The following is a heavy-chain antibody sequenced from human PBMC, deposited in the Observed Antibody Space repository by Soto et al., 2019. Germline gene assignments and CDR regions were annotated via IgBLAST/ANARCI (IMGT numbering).Heavy chain of an antibody. V-gene: IGHV2-5*01. CDR3: VHTGDSYDPFAY. CDR1: GFSLTTYGVG. J-gene: IGHJ4*02. D-gene: IGHD3-16*01. CDR2: IFWNDDE. Sequence: QITLKESGPALVTPTQTLTLTCTFSGFSLTTYGVGVGWIRPPTGKALEWLALIFWNDDERYSPSLKSRLTITKDTSKNHVVFTMTKMDPVYTATGFCVHTGDSYDPFAYWGGGTLVTVSS.